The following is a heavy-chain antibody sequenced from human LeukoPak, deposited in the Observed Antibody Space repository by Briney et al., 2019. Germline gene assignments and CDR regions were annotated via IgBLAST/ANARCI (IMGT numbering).Heavy chain of an antibody. Sequence: PGGSLRLSCAASGFTFSSYAMSWVRQAPGKGLEWVAVISYDGTNKYYADSVKGRFTISRDNSKNTLYLQMNSLRAEDTAVYYCARGSEGTGDVWGQGTAVTVSS. D-gene: IGHD1-14*01. V-gene: IGHV3-30-3*01. J-gene: IGHJ6*02. CDR3: ARGSEGTGDV. CDR2: ISYDGTNK. CDR1: GFTFSSYA.